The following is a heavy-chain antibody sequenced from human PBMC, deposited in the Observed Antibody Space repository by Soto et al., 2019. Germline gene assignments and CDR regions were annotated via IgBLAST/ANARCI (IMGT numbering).Heavy chain of an antibody. CDR3: ARDVRDYYYYDSSGYYPPFDY. J-gene: IGHJ4*02. D-gene: IGHD3-22*01. CDR1: GYTFTSYG. CDR2: ISAYNGNT. V-gene: IGHV1-18*01. Sequence: ASVKVSCKASGYTFTSYGISWVRQAPGQGLEWMGWISAYNGNTNYAQKLQGRVTMTTDTSTSTAYMELRSLRSDDTAVYYCARDVRDYYYYDSSGYYPPFDYWGQGTLVTVSS.